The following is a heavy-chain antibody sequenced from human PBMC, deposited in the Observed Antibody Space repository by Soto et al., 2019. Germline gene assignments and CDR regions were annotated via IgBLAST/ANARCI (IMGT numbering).Heavy chain of an antibody. CDR1: RDSISSYY. Sequence: QVQLRESGPGLVKPSETLSLTCTVSRDSISSYYWSWIRQPAGKGLEWIGHFYSSGSITNSNYNPSLKSRVTMSVDTSKTQCSLKLSAVTAADTSVDYCARDPGDYWGQGTLVTVSS. J-gene: IGHJ4*02. V-gene: IGHV4-4*07. CDR3: ARDPGDY. CDR2: FYSSGSITNS.